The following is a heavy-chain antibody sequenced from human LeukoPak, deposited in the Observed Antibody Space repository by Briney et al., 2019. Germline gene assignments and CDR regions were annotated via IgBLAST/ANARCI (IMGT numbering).Heavy chain of an antibody. J-gene: IGHJ4*02. CDR1: GFTFSNAW. D-gene: IGHD1-7*01. CDR3: AKPYNWNYYFDY. CDR2: ISGSGGST. Sequence: GGSLRLSCAASGFTFSNAWMSWVRQAPGKGLEWVSAISGSGGSTYYADSVKGRFTISRDNSKNTLYLQMNSLRAEDTAVYYCAKPYNWNYYFDYWGQGTLVTVSS. V-gene: IGHV3-23*01.